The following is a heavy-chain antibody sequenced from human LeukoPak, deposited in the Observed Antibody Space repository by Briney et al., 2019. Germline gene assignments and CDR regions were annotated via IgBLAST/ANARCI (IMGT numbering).Heavy chain of an antibody. V-gene: IGHV4-38-2*01. J-gene: IGHJ4*02. D-gene: IGHD5-24*01. Sequence: PSETLSLTCSVSGYSISSGYHWGWIRQPPGKGLEWIGNIYRGGITYYNPSLKSRVTISVDTSKNHFSLKLSSVTAADTAVYYCARGHGYNSDYWGQGTLVTVSS. CDR2: IYRGGIT. CDR1: GYSISSGYH. CDR3: ARGHGYNSDY.